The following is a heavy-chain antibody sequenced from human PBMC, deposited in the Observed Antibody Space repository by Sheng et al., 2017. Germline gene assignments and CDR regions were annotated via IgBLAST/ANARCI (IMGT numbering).Heavy chain of an antibody. D-gene: IGHD3-9*01. J-gene: IGHJ5*02. Sequence: QVQLQESGPGLVKPSETLSLTCTVSGGSISSYYWSWIRQPPGKGLEWIGYIYYSGSTNYNPSLKSRVTISVDTSKNQFSLKLSSVTAADTAVYYCARGTLRYLDPWGQGNPGSPVSS. V-gene: IGHV4-59*12. CDR1: GGSISSYY. CDR2: IYYSGST. CDR3: ARGTLRYLDP.